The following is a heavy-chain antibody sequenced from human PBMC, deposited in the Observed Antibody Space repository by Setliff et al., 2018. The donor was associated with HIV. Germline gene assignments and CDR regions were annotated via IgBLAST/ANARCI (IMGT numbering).Heavy chain of an antibody. Sequence: GASVKVSCKASGYTFSDYYIHWVRQAPGQGLEWMGWINPKSGGTNYAQNFQAWVTMTRDTSISTAYMELSRLRSDDTALYYCARESSGGWRNANWFDPWGQGTLVTVPQ. V-gene: IGHV1-2*04. CDR2: INPKSGGT. CDR3: ARESSGGWRNANWFDP. D-gene: IGHD1-1*01. CDR1: GYTFSDYY. J-gene: IGHJ5*02.